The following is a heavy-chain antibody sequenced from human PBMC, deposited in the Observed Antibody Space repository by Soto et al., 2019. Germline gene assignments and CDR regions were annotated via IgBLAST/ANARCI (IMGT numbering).Heavy chain of an antibody. CDR2: ISSIGST. J-gene: IGHJ6*02. D-gene: IGHD3-9*01. CDR3: DRGLVNRHYDYHVMDF. V-gene: IGHV4-30-4*01. Sequence: SETLALTCTVSGGSISSGDYFWSWIRQSPGKVLEWIGYISSIGSTYYNPSFKSRVSVSRDTSKNQFSLKLSSVTTTDTAVYYCDRGLVNRHYDYHVMDFGGQWTTVT. CDR1: GGSISSGDYF.